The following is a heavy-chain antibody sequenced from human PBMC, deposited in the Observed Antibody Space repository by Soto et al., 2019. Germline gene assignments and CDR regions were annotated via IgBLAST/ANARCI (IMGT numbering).Heavy chain of an antibody. Sequence: QVQLVQSGAEVKKPGSSVKVSCKASGGTFSSYAISWVRQAPGQGLEWMGGIIPIFGTANYAQKFQGRVTITADEYTSTAYMELSSLRSEDTAVYYCARASAAPNYDFWSGYYPYWGQGTLVTVSS. CDR2: IIPIFGTA. J-gene: IGHJ4*02. CDR3: ARASAAPNYDFWSGYYPY. D-gene: IGHD3-3*01. CDR1: GGTFSSYA. V-gene: IGHV1-69*01.